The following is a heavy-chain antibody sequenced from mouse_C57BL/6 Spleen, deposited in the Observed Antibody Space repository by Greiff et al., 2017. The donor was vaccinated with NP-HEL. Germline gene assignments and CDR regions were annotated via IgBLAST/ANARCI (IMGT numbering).Heavy chain of an antibody. D-gene: IGHD5-2*01. CDR1: GYAFSSSW. CDR2: IYPGDGDT. V-gene: IGHV1-82*01. Sequence: QVQLKESGPELVKPGASVKISCKASGYAFSSSWMNWVKQRPGKGLEWIGRIYPGDGDTNYNGKFKGKATLTADKSSSTAYMQLSSLTSEDSAVYFCARMEYDYYAMDYWGQGTSVTVSS. CDR3: ARMEYDYYAMDY. J-gene: IGHJ4*01.